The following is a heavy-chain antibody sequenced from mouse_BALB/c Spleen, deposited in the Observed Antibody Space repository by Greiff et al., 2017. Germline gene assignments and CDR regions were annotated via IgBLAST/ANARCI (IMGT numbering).Heavy chain of an antibody. V-gene: IGHV14-3*02. J-gene: IGHJ3*01. Sequence: EVKLMESGAELVKPGASVKLSCTASGFNIKDTYMHWVKQRPEQGLEWIGRIDPANGNTKYDPKFQAKATITADTSSNTAYLQLSSLTSEDTAVYYCARGGYDVSWFAYWGQGTLVTVSA. CDR1: GFNIKDTY. CDR2: IDPANGNT. D-gene: IGHD2-2*01. CDR3: ARGGYDVSWFAY.